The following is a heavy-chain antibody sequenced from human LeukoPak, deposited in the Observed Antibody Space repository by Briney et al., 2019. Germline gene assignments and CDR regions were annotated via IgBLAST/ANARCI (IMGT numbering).Heavy chain of an antibody. CDR3: AGPSPAVYYYYYMHV. J-gene: IGHJ6*03. V-gene: IGHV3-21*06. Sequence: GGSLRLSCAASGFAFSDYTMNWVRQAPGKGLEWVSSISFSNNYKYADSVRGRFTISRDNAKNSLYLQMNSLRAEDTAVYYCAGPSPAVYYYYYMHVWGKGTTVTVSS. D-gene: IGHD2-2*01. CDR1: GFAFSDYT. CDR2: ISFSNNY.